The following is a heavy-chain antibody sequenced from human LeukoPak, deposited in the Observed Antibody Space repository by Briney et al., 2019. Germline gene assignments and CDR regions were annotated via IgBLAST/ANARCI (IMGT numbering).Heavy chain of an antibody. Sequence: GASVKVSCKASGYTFTSYYMHWVRQAPGQGLEWMGIINPSGGSTSYAQKFQGRVTMTRDTSTSTVYMELSSLRSEDTAVYYCARVRCSSTSCHNPDYWGQGTLVTVSS. CDR2: INPSGGST. V-gene: IGHV1-46*01. CDR1: GYTFTSYY. J-gene: IGHJ4*02. D-gene: IGHD2-2*01. CDR3: ARVRCSSTSCHNPDY.